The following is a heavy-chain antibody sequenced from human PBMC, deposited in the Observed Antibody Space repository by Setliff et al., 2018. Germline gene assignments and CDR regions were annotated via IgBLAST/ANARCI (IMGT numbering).Heavy chain of an antibody. Sequence: GASVKVSCKASGYTFSTYAIHWVRQAHGQRPDWMGWINAGNGITKYSKKFQARDNITRDTSASTAYMELGSLTSDDTAIYYCARINFYVSSCYSYAPDSWGAGTLVTVSS. V-gene: IGHV1-3*01. CDR3: ARINFYVSSCYSYAPDS. D-gene: IGHD3-22*01. J-gene: IGHJ4*02. CDR2: INAGNGIT. CDR1: GYTFSTYA.